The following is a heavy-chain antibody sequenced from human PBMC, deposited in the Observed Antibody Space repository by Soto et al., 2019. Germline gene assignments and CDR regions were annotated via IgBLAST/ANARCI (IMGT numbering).Heavy chain of an antibody. V-gene: IGHV4-4*07. CDR3: ARTSDKENWFDP. D-gene: IGHD2-2*01. CDR2: IYTSGST. Sequence: QVQLQESGPGLVKPSETLSLSCTVSSGSLSNSDWNWIRQPAGKRLEWNGRIYTSGSTTYNPTLRSRVTMSVDTSKNQVSLTLNSVTAADTAVYYCARTSDKENWFDPWGQGTLVTVSS. J-gene: IGHJ5*02. CDR1: SGSLSNSD.